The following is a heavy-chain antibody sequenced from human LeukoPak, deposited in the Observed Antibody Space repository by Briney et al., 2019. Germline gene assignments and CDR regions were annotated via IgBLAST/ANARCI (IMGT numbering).Heavy chain of an antibody. CDR3: AKVSGIYGDYGYFDY. CDR1: GFTFISYA. Sequence: PGGSLRLSCAASGFTFISYAMSWVRQAPGKGLEWVSAISYSGGSTYYADSVKGRFTISRDNSKNTLYLQMNSLRAEDTAVYYCAKVSGIYGDYGYFDYWGQGTLVTVSS. CDR2: ISYSGGST. J-gene: IGHJ4*02. D-gene: IGHD4-17*01. V-gene: IGHV3-23*01.